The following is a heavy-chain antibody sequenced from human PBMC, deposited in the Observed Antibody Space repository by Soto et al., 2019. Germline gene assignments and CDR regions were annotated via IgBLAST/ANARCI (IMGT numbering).Heavy chain of an antibody. CDR3: ARDFTDSSGPTLGMGV. J-gene: IGHJ6*02. V-gene: IGHV4-31*11. Sequence: SETLSLTCAVSGGSISSGVYYWSWIRQHPGKGLEWIGYIYYSGSTYYNPSLKSRVTISVDTSKNQFSLKLSSVTAADTAVYYCARDFTDSSGPTLGMGVWGQGTTVTVSS. CDR1: GGSISSGVYY. CDR2: IYYSGST. D-gene: IGHD6-19*01.